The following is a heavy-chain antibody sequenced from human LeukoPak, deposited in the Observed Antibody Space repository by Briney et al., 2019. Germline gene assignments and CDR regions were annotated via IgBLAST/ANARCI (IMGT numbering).Heavy chain of an antibody. V-gene: IGHV1-18*01. D-gene: IGHD1-26*01. J-gene: IGHJ4*02. Sequence: ASVKVPCKASGYTFTSYGISWVRQAPGQGLEWMGWISAYNGNTNYAQNFQGRVTMTTDTSTSTAYMELRSLRSDDTAVYYCARPFIPSGSYFYYFDYWGQGTLVTVSS. CDR1: GYTFTSYG. CDR3: ARPFIPSGSYFYYFDY. CDR2: ISAYNGNT.